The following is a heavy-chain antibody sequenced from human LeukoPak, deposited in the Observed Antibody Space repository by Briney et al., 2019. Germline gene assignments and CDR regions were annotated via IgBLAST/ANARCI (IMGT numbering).Heavy chain of an antibody. V-gene: IGHV3-30*03. CDR3: ATTVWTGPFPDYFDV. CDR2: ISYDGSNK. CDR1: GFTFSSYG. J-gene: IGHJ4*02. D-gene: IGHD1-1*01. Sequence: GRSLRLSCAASGFTFSSYGMHWVSQAPGKGLEWVAVISYDGSNKYYADSVKGRFTISRDNSKNTLYLQMNSLRAEDTAVYYCATTVWTGPFPDYFDVWGQGALVTVSS.